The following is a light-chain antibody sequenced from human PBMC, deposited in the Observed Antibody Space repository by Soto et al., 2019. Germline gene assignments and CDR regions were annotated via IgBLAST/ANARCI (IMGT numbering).Light chain of an antibody. CDR2: GAS. Sequence: EIVMTQSPATLSVSPGARDTLSCRASQSVSSNFAWYQQKPGQAPRLLIYGASTRATGIPARFSGSGSGTEFTLIISSLQSEDFAVYYWQQYNNWPPYTFGQGTKLEIK. CDR3: QQYNNWPPYT. V-gene: IGKV3-15*01. J-gene: IGKJ2*01. CDR1: QSVSSN.